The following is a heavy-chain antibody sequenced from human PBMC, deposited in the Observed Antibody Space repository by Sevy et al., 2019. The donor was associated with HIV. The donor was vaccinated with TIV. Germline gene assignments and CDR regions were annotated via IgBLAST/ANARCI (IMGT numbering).Heavy chain of an antibody. Sequence: VGSLRLSCAASGFTFSDYYMTWVRQAPGKGLEWIAYISNSGRTTHNADSVDGRFTISRDNAKNSLYLQMNSLRVEDTAVYYCVRDRSASWIDAFDIWGRGARVTVSS. CDR1: GFTFSDYY. CDR2: ISNSGRTT. D-gene: IGHD2-2*03. J-gene: IGHJ3*02. V-gene: IGHV3-11*04. CDR3: VRDRSASWIDAFDI.